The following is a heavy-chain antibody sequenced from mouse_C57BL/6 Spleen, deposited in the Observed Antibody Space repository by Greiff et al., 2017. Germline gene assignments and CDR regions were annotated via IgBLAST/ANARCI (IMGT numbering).Heavy chain of an antibody. CDR1: GYTFTSYW. CDR3: ARSDKGMDY. Sequence: QVQLQQPGAELVKPGASVKLSCKASGYTFTSYWMQWVKQRPGQGLEWIGEIDPSDSYTNYNQKFKGKAPLTVDTSSSTAYMQLSSLTSEDSAVYYCARSDKGMDYWGQGTSVTVSS. CDR2: IDPSDSYT. J-gene: IGHJ4*01. V-gene: IGHV1-50*01.